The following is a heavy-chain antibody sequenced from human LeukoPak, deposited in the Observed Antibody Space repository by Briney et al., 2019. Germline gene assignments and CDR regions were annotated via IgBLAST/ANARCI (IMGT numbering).Heavy chain of an antibody. CDR1: GFTFDDYA. CDR2: INWNSDSI. Sequence: GGSLRLSCAVSGFTFDDYAMHWVRQVPGKGLEWVSGINWNSDSIGYADSVKGRFTISRDNAKNSLYLQMNSLRAEVTAVYYCARDTGGNSDPWFDPWGQGTLVTVSS. CDR3: ARDTGGNSDPWFDP. D-gene: IGHD4-23*01. J-gene: IGHJ5*02. V-gene: IGHV3-9*01.